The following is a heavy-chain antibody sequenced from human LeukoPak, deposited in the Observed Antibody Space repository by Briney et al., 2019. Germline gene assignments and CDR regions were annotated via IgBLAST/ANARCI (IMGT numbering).Heavy chain of an antibody. D-gene: IGHD3-10*01. CDR2: IYHGGST. Sequence: SGTLSLTCTVSGGSTITNTWWAWVRQPPGKGLEWIGEIYHGGSTNYRPSLKSRVTISVDKSKNQVSLNLTSVTAADTAVYFCAREIYGSGTYYYYSYGMDVWGKGTTVTVSA. CDR1: GGSTITNTW. CDR3: AREIYGSGTYYYYSYGMDV. V-gene: IGHV4-4*02. J-gene: IGHJ6*04.